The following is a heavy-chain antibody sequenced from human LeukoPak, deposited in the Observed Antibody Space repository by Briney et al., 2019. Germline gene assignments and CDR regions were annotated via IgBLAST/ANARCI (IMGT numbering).Heavy chain of an antibody. Sequence: GASVKVSCKASGYTFTSYDINWVRQATGQGLEWMGWMNPNSGNTGYAQKFQGRVTMTEDTSTDTAYMELSSLRSEDTAVYYCATRATVIFWGETWGQGTLVTVSS. CDR1: GYTFTSYD. D-gene: IGHD3-9*01. J-gene: IGHJ5*02. CDR2: MNPNSGNT. V-gene: IGHV1-8*01. CDR3: ATRATVIFWGET.